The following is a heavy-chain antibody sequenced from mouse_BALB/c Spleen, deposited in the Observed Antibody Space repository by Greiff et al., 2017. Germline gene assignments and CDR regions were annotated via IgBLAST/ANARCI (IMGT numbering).Heavy chain of an antibody. D-gene: IGHD2-10*02. CDR1: GYAFTNYL. Sequence: QVHVKQSGAELVRPGTSVKVSCKASGYAFTNYLIEWVKQRPGQGLEWIGVINPGSGGTNYNEKFKGKATLTADKSSSTAYMQLSSLTSDDSAVYFCARSGYGPWFAYWGQGTLVTVSA. CDR2: INPGSGGT. V-gene: IGHV1-54*01. CDR3: ARSGYGPWFAY. J-gene: IGHJ3*01.